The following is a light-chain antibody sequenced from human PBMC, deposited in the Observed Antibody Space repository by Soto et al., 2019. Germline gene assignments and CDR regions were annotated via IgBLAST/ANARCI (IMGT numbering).Light chain of an antibody. J-gene: IGKJ4*01. CDR2: AAP. CDR3: QQSYTTPLT. V-gene: IGKV1-39*01. Sequence: DIQMTQSPSSLSASVGDRVTITCRASQYISDFLNWYQQKPGKAPVILIYAAPTLQSGVPSRFSGGGSETNFTLIISSLQPEDFATYYCQQSYTTPLTFGGGTKVDIK. CDR1: QYISDF.